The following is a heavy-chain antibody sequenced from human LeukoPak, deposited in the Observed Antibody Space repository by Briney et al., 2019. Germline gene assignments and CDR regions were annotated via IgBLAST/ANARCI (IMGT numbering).Heavy chain of an antibody. D-gene: IGHD2-2*01. CDR3: ATAGGRGYCSTTTCR. J-gene: IGHJ4*02. Sequence: ASVKVSCKASGYAFTSYAMHWVRQAPGQRLEWMGWINAGNGNTKYSQKFQGRVTITRDTSASTAYMELSSLRSEDTAVYYCATAGGRGYCSTTTCRWGQGTLVTVSS. CDR2: INAGNGNT. V-gene: IGHV1-3*01. CDR1: GYAFTSYA.